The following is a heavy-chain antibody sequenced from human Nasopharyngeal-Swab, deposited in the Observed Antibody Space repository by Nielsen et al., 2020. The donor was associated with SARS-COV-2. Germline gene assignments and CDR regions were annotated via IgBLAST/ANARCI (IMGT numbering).Heavy chain of an antibody. Sequence: SETLSLTCTVSGGSISSYYWSWIRQPPGKGLEWIGYIYYSGSTNYNPSLKSRVTISVDTSKNQFSLKLSSVTAADTAVYYCARQRNYGYYYYYMDVWGKGTTVTVSS. CDR1: GGSISSYY. V-gene: IGHV4-59*08. J-gene: IGHJ6*03. CDR3: ARQRNYGYYYYYMDV. CDR2: IYYSGST. D-gene: IGHD4-11*01.